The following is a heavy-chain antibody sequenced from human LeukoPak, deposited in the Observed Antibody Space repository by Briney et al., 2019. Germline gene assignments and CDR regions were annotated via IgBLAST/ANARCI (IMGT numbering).Heavy chain of an antibody. J-gene: IGHJ6*02. CDR3: ARRGYCGSTSCLEWIYYYGMDV. CDR2: INPNSGGT. D-gene: IGHD2-2*01. Sequence: ASVKVSCKASGYTFTGYYMHWVRQAPGQGLGWMGWINPNSGGTNYAQKFQGRVTMTRDTSISTAYMELSRLRSDDTAVYYCARRGYCGSTSCLEWIYYYGMDVWGQGTTVTVSS. CDR1: GYTFTGYY. V-gene: IGHV1-2*02.